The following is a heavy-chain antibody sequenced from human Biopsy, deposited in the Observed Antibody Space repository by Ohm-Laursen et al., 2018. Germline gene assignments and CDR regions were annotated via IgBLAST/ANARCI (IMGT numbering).Heavy chain of an antibody. J-gene: IGHJ3*01. CDR3: ARLYRLDDYWNDDPPDAFDV. CDR2: IYYSGST. Sequence: TLSLTCTVSGASIISGGHFWNWIRQHPGKGLEWIGYIYYSGSTYYNPSLRGRVTITVDTSKNQFSLKLTSVTAADTAVFFCARLYRLDDYWNDDPPDAFDVWGQGTMVTVSS. D-gene: IGHD3-3*01. V-gene: IGHV4-31*03. CDR1: GASIISGGHF.